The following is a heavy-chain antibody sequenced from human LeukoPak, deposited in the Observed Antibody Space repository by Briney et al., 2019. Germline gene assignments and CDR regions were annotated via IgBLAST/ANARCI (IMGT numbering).Heavy chain of an antibody. CDR3: ARDTGRAFDI. CDR1: GFAFSGYW. J-gene: IGHJ3*02. CDR2: VKSDASST. V-gene: IGHV3-74*01. Sequence: GGSLRLSCAASGFAFSGYWMYWVRQAPGKGLVWVSGVKSDASSTYYADSVKGRFTISRDNAKNTLSLQMNSLRAEDTAVYYCARDTGRAFDIWGQGTMVTVSS. D-gene: IGHD4-17*01.